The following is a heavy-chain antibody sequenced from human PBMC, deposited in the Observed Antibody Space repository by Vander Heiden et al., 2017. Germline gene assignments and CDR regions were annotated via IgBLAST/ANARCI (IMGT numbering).Heavy chain of an antibody. Sequence: EVQLVESGGGLVQPGRSLRLSCTVSGFTFGDYAMSWFRQAPGKGLEWVGFIRSKAYGGTTEYAASVKGRFTISRDDSKSIAYLQMNSLKTEDTAVYYCTRDPTVTTGGIDYWGQGTLVTVSS. CDR1: GFTFGDYA. CDR2: IRSKAYGGTT. J-gene: IGHJ4*02. CDR3: TRDPTVTTGGIDY. V-gene: IGHV3-49*03. D-gene: IGHD4-17*01.